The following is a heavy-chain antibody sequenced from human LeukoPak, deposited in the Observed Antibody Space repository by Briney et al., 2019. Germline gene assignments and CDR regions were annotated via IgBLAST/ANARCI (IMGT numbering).Heavy chain of an antibody. D-gene: IGHD3-16*02. CDR2: INHSGST. CDR3: ARGLGLFGDYVWGSYRSPNWFDP. J-gene: IGHJ5*02. V-gene: IGHV4-34*01. CDR1: GGSFSGYY. Sequence: SETLSLTCAVYGGSFSGYYWSWIRQPPGKGLEWIGEINHSGSTNYNPSLKSRVTISVDTSKNQFSLKLSSVTAADTAVYYCARGLGLFGDYVWGSYRSPNWFDPWGQGTLVTASS.